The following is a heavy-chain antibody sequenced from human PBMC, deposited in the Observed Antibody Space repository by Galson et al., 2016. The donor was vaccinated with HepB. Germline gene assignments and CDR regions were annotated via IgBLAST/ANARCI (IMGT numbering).Heavy chain of an antibody. Sequence: TLSLTCSVSAGSISSGGYYWSWIRQHPGKGLEWIGYINHSGTTYYNPSLSSRAAISVDTSKNQFSLEVSSVTAADKAVYYCARVSGNAFDIWGHGTMVTVSS. CDR1: AGSISSGGYY. V-gene: IGHV4-31*03. CDR3: ARVSGNAFDI. CDR2: INHSGTT. J-gene: IGHJ3*02.